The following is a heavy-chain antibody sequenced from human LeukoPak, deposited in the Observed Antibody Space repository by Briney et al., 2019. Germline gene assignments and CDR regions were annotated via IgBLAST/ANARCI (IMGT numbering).Heavy chain of an antibody. J-gene: IGHJ3*02. D-gene: IGHD6-25*01. CDR1: GGTFSSYA. Sequence: SVKVSCKASGGTFSSYAISWVRQAPGQGLEWMGRIIPILGIANYAQKFQGRVTITADKSTSTAYMELSSLRSEDTAVYYCARTPDSSGRLNAFDIWGQGTMVTVSS. CDR3: ARTPDSSGRLNAFDI. CDR2: IIPILGIA. V-gene: IGHV1-69*04.